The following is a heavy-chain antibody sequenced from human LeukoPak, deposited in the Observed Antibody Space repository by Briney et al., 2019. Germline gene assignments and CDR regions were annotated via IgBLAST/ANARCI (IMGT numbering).Heavy chain of an antibody. CDR2: ISGSGGST. V-gene: IGHV3-23*01. Sequence: GSLRLSCAASGFTFSSYAMSWVRQAPGKGLEWVSAISGSGGSTYYADSVKGRFTISRDNSKNTLYLQMNSLRAEDTAVYYCAKAPPKPGSGSYYRLRALGYWGQGTLVTVSS. CDR3: AKAPPKPGSGSYYRLRALGY. CDR1: GFTFSSYA. D-gene: IGHD3-10*01. J-gene: IGHJ4*02.